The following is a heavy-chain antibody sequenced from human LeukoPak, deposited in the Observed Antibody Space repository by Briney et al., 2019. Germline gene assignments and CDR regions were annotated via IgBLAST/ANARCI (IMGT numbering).Heavy chain of an antibody. J-gene: IGHJ3*02. V-gene: IGHV4-4*07. CDR1: GGSISSYY. CDR2: IYSSGST. Sequence: SETLSLTCTVSGGSISSYYWSWIRQPAGKGLEWIGRIYSSGSTNYNPSLKSRVTVSVDTSKNQFSLKLSSVTAADTAVYYCARDIWYQLLGATQDAFDIWGQGTMVTVSS. CDR3: ARDIWYQLLGATQDAFDI. D-gene: IGHD2-2*01.